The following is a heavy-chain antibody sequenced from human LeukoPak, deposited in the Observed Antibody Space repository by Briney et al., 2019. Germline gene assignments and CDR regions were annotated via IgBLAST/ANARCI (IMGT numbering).Heavy chain of an antibody. CDR3: ARSHITLRYGSGSYYNDFYGMDV. CDR1: GYTFTSYA. D-gene: IGHD3-10*01. Sequence: ASVKVSCKASGYTFTSYAMNWVRQAPGQGLEWMGLINTKTGNPTYAQGFTGRFVFSLDTSVSTAYLQISSLKAEDTAVYYCARSHITLRYGSGSYYNDFYGMDVWGQGTTVTVSS. CDR2: INTKTGNP. J-gene: IGHJ6*02. V-gene: IGHV7-4-1*02.